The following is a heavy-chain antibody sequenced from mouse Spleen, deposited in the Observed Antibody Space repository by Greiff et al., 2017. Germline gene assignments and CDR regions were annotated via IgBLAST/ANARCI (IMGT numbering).Heavy chain of an antibody. CDR3: ASDSSGYVWFAY. Sequence: VQLQESGAELVKPGASVKISCKASGYAFSSYWMNWVKQRPGKGLEWIGQIYPGDGDTNYNGKFKGKATLTADKSSSTAYMQLSSLTSEDSAVYFCASDSSGYVWFAYWGQGTLVTVSA. D-gene: IGHD3-2*02. CDR2: IYPGDGDT. V-gene: IGHV1-80*01. J-gene: IGHJ3*01. CDR1: GYAFSSYW.